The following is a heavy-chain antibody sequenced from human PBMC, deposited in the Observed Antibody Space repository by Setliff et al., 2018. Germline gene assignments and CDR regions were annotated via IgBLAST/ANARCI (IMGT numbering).Heavy chain of an antibody. CDR1: GGTLSGYA. CDR2: ITPIFETA. D-gene: IGHD1-1*01. J-gene: IGHJ6*02. CDR3: ARDSVTLGQLERRGGFRYYDMDV. Sequence: SVKVSCKASGGTLSGYAFSWVRQAPGQGLEWVGGITPIFETAHYAQKFQDRVTITADKSTSTVYMELNSLISEDTAVYLCARDSVTLGQLERRGGFRYYDMDVWGQGTTVTSP. V-gene: IGHV1-69*06.